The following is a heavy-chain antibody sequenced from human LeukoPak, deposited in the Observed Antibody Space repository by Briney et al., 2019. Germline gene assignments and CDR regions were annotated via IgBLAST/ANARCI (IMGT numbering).Heavy chain of an antibody. CDR3: AKNFYGDYNFFFDY. J-gene: IGHJ4*02. V-gene: IGHV3-23*01. CDR1: GLTFSSYA. CDR2: ISGSGATT. Sequence: PGGSLRLSCAASGLTFSSYALAWVRQAPGKGLEWVSAISGSGATTYYADSVKGHFTISRDNSKNTLYLQMNSLRAEDTAVYYCAKNFYGDYNFFFDYWGQGTLVTVSS. D-gene: IGHD4-17*01.